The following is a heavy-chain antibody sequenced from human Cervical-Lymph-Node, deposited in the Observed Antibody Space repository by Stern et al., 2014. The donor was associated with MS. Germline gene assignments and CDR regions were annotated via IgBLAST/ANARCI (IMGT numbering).Heavy chain of an antibody. Sequence: EVQLVESGGGLVQPGGSLRLSCAASGFTFRSHWMSWVRQAPGKGLEWVANIKQDGIEKYYVASVKGRFTISRDNAKNSLYLQMNSLRAEDTAVYYCTRVPLYSGSRDWLFDYWGQGTLVTVSS. D-gene: IGHD1-26*01. V-gene: IGHV3-7*01. CDR3: TRVPLYSGSRDWLFDY. J-gene: IGHJ4*02. CDR1: GFTFRSHW. CDR2: IKQDGIEK.